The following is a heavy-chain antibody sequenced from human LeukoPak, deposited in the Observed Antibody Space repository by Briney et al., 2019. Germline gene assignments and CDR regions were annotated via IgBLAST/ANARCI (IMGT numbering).Heavy chain of an antibody. Sequence: PSQTLSLTCTVSGGSITSGGYFWSWIRQHPGKGLEWIGYIPYSGNTYYNPSLKSRLTISVDTSKNQFSLKLSSVTAADTAVYYCARSFGESYFDYWGQGILVTVSS. D-gene: IGHD3-10*01. V-gene: IGHV4-31*03. J-gene: IGHJ4*02. CDR3: ARSFGESYFDY. CDR2: IPYSGNT. CDR1: GGSITSGGYF.